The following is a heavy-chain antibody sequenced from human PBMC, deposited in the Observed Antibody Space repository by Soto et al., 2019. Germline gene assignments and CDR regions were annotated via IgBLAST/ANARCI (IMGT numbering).Heavy chain of an antibody. CDR3: ARRFQDCSCGRCYLHLPH. CDR2: IYYSGST. CDR1: GGSISSGGYY. J-gene: IGHJ1*01. Sequence: LSLTCTVSGGSISSGGYYWSWIRQHPGKGPEWIGYIYYSGSTYYNPSLKSRVTISVDTSKNQFSLKLSSVTAADTAVYYCARRFQDCSCGRCYLHLPHWGQGTQVTVSS. V-gene: IGHV4-30-4*08. D-gene: IGHD2-15*01.